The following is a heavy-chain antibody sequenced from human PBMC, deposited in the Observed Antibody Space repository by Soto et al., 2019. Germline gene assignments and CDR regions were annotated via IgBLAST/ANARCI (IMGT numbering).Heavy chain of an antibody. J-gene: IGHJ3*02. CDR1: GFTFSSYD. D-gene: IGHD4-17*01. CDR2: IGTAGDT. V-gene: IGHV3-13*01. Sequence: GGSLRLSCAASGFTFSSYDMHWVRQATGKGLEWVSAIGTAGDTYYPGSVKGRFTISRENAKNSLYLQMNSLRAGDTAVYYCARRARGDYGDAFEIWGQGTMVTVSS. CDR3: ARRARGDYGDAFEI.